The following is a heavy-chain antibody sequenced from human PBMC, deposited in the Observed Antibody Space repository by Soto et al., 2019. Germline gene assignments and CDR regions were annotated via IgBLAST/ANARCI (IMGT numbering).Heavy chain of an antibody. CDR2: INHSGST. J-gene: IGHJ5*02. V-gene: IGHV4-34*01. CDR1: GGSFSGYY. CDR3: ARGPFRFPPLTVVPAENGQRFDP. Sequence: NPSETLSLTCAVCGGSFSGYYWSWLRQPPGKGLEWIGEINHSGSTNYNPSLKSRVTISVDTSKNQFSLKLSSVTAADTAVYYCARGPFRFPPLTVVPAENGQRFDPCGQGTLVTVSS. D-gene: IGHD2-2*01.